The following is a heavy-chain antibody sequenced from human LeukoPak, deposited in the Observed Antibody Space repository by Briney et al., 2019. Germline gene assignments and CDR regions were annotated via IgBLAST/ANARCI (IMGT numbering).Heavy chain of an antibody. CDR1: GFTLSNAW. CDR2: IKSKTDGGTT. D-gene: IGHD6-13*01. Sequence: GGSLRLSCAASGFTLSNAWMSSVRQAPGKGLEWVGRIKSKTDGGTTDYAAPVKGRFPISRDDSKNTLYLQMNSLKTEDTAVYFCTAHSTTWPYYGMDVWGQGTTVTVSS. V-gene: IGHV3-15*01. J-gene: IGHJ6*02. CDR3: TAHSTTWPYYGMDV.